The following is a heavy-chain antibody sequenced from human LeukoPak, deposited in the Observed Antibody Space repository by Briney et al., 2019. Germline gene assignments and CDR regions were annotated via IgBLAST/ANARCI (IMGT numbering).Heavy chain of an antibody. Sequence: PSETLSLTCTVSGGSISSGDYYWSWIRQPPGKGLEWIGYIYYSGSTYYNPSLKSRVTISVDTSKNRFSLKLSSVTAADTAVYYCASLYDSSGYYGYWGQGTLVTVSS. CDR2: IYYSGST. CDR3: ASLYDSSGYYGY. D-gene: IGHD3-22*01. J-gene: IGHJ4*02. V-gene: IGHV4-30-4*01. CDR1: GGSISSGDYY.